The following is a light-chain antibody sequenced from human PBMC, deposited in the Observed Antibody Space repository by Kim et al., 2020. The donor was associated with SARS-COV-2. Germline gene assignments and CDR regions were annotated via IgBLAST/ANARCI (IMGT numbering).Light chain of an antibody. CDR3: QAWDFNRV. Sequence: AVAPGQTPTFPCAGDNLGDKYICWYQQKSGQSPVLVIYQNYKRPSGIPERFSGSNSGNTATLTISGTQAMDEADYYCQAWDFNRVFGRGTQLTVL. CDR1: NLGDKY. J-gene: IGLJ3*02. V-gene: IGLV3-1*01. CDR2: QNY.